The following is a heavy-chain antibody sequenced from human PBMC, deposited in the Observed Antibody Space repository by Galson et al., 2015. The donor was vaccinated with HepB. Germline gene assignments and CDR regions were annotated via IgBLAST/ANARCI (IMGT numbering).Heavy chain of an antibody. CDR2: IRSSDSTR. D-gene: IGHD3-3*01. Sequence: SLRLSCAASGLTLSSYTMSWVRQSPGKGLEWVSYIRSSDSTRYYADSVKGRFTISRDNAKNSLYLQMNSLRAEDTAVYYCARERVVIPPTGMDVWGQGTTVTVSS. V-gene: IGHV3-11*01. CDR1: GLTLSSYT. CDR3: ARERVVIPPTGMDV. J-gene: IGHJ6*02.